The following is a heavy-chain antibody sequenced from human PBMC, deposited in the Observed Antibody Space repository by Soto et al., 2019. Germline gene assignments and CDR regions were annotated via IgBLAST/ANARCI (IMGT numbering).Heavy chain of an antibody. CDR1: GFTFSSYA. Sequence: GGSLRLSCAASGFTFSSYAMSWVRQAPGKGLEWVSAISGSGGSTYYADSVKGRFTISRDNSKNTLYLQMNSLRAEDTAVYYCAKDPMVRGVPNWFDPWGQGTLVTVSS. D-gene: IGHD3-10*01. J-gene: IGHJ5*02. CDR3: AKDPMVRGVPNWFDP. CDR2: ISGSGGST. V-gene: IGHV3-23*01.